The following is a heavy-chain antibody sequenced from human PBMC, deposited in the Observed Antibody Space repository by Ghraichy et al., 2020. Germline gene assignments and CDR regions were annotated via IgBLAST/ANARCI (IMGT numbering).Heavy chain of an antibody. V-gene: IGHV3-64D*09. D-gene: IGHD6-19*01. J-gene: IGHJ4*02. CDR3: VRTGVAVAGVDC. CDR1: GFTFSSYD. CDR2: ISSDSNGANT. Sequence: GGSLRLSCSASGFTFSSYDMHWVRQAPGKGLEYVSAISSDSNGANTYYADSMKGRFTISRDNSKNTLYLQMRSLRADDTAVYYCVRTGVAVAGVDCWGQGTLVTVSS.